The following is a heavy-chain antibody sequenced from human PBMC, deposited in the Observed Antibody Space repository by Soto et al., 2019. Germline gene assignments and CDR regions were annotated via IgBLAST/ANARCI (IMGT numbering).Heavy chain of an antibody. J-gene: IGHJ6*02. CDR1: GFTFSSDW. CDR3: ARDQGDGYDFWSGYYYYYGMDV. CDR2: INTDGSGT. V-gene: IGHV3-74*01. D-gene: IGHD3-3*01. Sequence: GGSLRLSCAASGFTFSSDWMHWVRQAPGKGLVWVSRINTDGSGTTYADSVKGRFTISRDNAKNTLYLQMNSLRAEDTAVYYCARDQGDGYDFWSGYYYYYGMDVWGQGTTVTVSS.